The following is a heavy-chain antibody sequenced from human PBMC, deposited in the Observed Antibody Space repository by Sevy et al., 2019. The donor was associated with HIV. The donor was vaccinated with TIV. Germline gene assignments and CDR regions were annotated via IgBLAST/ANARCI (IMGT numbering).Heavy chain of an antibody. V-gene: IGHV3-48*01. CDR1: GFTFSSYR. CDR3: ARDSDYYDSSGYFGIDV. Sequence: GGSLRISCAASGFTFSSYRMNWVRQAPGMGLEWVSYISSSSSNIYYADSVKGRFTISRDNAKSSLYLQMNSLRAEDTAVYSCARDSDYYDSSGYFGIDVRGQGTTVTVSS. D-gene: IGHD3-22*01. CDR2: ISSSSSNI. J-gene: IGHJ6*02.